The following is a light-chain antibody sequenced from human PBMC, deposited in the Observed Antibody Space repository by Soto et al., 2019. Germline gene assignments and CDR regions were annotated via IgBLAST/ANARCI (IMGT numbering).Light chain of an antibody. CDR3: QQYDSYPHT. Sequence: DIEMTQSPPSLSASVGDRVTITCRASQDISNYLAWFQQKPGKAPKSLISAASSLQNGVPSKFSGRGFGTEFTITISSLQPEDFATYYCQQYDSYPHTFGQGTKVEIK. V-gene: IGKV1-16*02. CDR1: QDISNY. CDR2: AAS. J-gene: IGKJ2*01.